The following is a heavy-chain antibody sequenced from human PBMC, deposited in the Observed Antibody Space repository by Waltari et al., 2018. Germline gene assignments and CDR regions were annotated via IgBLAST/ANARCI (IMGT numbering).Heavy chain of an antibody. J-gene: IGHJ4*02. V-gene: IGHV3-23*01. CDR2: ISGSGGRT. CDR3: AKGYYYGSGSPENYFDY. D-gene: IGHD3-10*01. CDR1: RLTFSRYA. Sequence: EVQLLGFGGGLVQPGGSLRLSCAASRLTFSRYAMSWVRQAPGKGLEWVSSISGSGGRTYYADSVKGRFTISRDNSKNTLYLQMNSLRAEDTAVYYCAKGYYYGSGSPENYFDYWGQGTLVTVSS.